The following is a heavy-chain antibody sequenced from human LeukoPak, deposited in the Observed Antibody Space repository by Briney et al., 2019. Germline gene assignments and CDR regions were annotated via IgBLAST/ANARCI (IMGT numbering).Heavy chain of an antibody. D-gene: IGHD2-2*01. Sequence: PSETLSHTCTVSGYSISSGYYWGWIRQPPGKGPEWIGSIYHSGSTYYNPSLKSRVTISVDTSKNQFSLKLSSVTAADTAVYYCAREGRMPFDYWGQGTLVTVSS. CDR2: IYHSGST. V-gene: IGHV4-38-2*02. CDR1: GYSISSGYY. CDR3: AREGRMPFDY. J-gene: IGHJ4*02.